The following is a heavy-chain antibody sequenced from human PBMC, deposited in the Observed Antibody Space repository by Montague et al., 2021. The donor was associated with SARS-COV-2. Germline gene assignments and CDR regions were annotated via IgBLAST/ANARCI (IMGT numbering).Heavy chain of an antibody. D-gene: IGHD3-22*01. J-gene: IGHJ4*02. V-gene: IGHV4-59*08. Sequence: SETLSLTCTVSGGSLNNYFWSWIRQPPGKGLEWVGYISDSGSTKCNPSLQSRVTISVDTARNQFSLKLLSVTAADTAFYYCARVDGSGPGEYWGQGILVSVSS. CDR1: GGSLNNYF. CDR2: ISDSGST. CDR3: ARVDGSGPGEY.